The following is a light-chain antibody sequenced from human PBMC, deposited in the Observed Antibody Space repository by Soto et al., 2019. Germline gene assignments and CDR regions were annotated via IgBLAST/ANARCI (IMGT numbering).Light chain of an antibody. CDR2: EVT. Sequence: QSALTQPASVSGSPGQSITISCTGTTSDVGTYNLVSWYQHHPGKAPQLIIFEVTKRPSGVSDRFSGSKSGNTASLTISGLLGGDEFVYYCASFAGRSPPPSVFGTGTKVTVL. J-gene: IGLJ1*01. V-gene: IGLV2-23*02. CDR3: ASFAGRSPPPSV. CDR1: TSDVGTYNL.